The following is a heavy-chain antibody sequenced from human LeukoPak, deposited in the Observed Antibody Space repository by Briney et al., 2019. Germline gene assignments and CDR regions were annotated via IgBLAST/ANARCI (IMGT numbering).Heavy chain of an antibody. CDR1: GYTFISYA. Sequence: ASVKVSCKASGYTFISYAMHWVRQAPGQRLEWMGWINVGNGNTKYSQKFQGRVTITRDTSASTAYMELSSLRSEDTAVYYCARVGLYGDYGDYWGQGTLVTVSS. V-gene: IGHV1-3*01. J-gene: IGHJ4*02. CDR2: INVGNGNT. D-gene: IGHD4-17*01. CDR3: ARVGLYGDYGDY.